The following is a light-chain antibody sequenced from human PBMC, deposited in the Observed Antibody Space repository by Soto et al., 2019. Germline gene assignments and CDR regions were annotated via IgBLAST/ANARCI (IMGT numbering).Light chain of an antibody. V-gene: IGKV1-5*03. CDR2: K. CDR3: QQYHTYS. CDR1: QSISGW. J-gene: IGKJ1*01. Sequence: DIQMTQSPSTRSASVGDRVIITCRTSQSISGWMAWYQQKPGKAPNLLIYKTLKTGVPSRFSGSGSGTEFTLIISSLQPDDFATYYCQQYHTYSFGQGTTVEIK.